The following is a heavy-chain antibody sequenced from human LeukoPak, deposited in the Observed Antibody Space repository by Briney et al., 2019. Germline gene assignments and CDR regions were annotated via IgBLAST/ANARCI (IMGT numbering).Heavy chain of an antibody. Sequence: PGGSLRLSCAASGFAFSSYSMNWVRQAPGKGLEWVSSISSSSSYIYYADSVKGRFTISRDNAKNSLYLQMNSLRAEDTAVYYCARDAPYGSGSYYVPPDYWGQGTLVTVSS. CDR1: GFAFSSYS. J-gene: IGHJ4*02. CDR2: ISSSSSYI. D-gene: IGHD3-10*01. V-gene: IGHV3-21*01. CDR3: ARDAPYGSGSYYVPPDY.